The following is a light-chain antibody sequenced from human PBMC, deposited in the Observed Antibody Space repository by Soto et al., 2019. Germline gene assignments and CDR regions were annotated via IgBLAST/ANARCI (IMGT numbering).Light chain of an antibody. J-gene: IGLJ3*02. CDR3: SSYTSSSTRV. V-gene: IGLV2-14*01. CDR1: SSDVGGYNY. Sequence: QSALTQPASVSGSPGQSITISCTGTSSDVGGYNYVSWYQQHPGKAPKLMIYEVSNRPSGVSNRFSGSKSGNTASLTISGPQAEDEADYYCSSYTSSSTRVFGGGTKVTAL. CDR2: EVS.